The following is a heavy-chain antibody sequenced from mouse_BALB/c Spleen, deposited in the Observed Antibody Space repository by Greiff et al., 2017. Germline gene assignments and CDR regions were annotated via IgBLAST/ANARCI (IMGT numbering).Heavy chain of an antibody. V-gene: IGHV1-15*01. J-gene: IGHJ3*01. CDR1: GYTFTDYE. Sequence: VHLVESGAELVRPGASVTLSCKASGYTFTDYEMHWVKQTPVHGLEWIGAIDPETGGTAYNQKFKGKATLTADKSSSTAYMELRSLTSEDSAVYYCTGGPHWFAYWGQGTLVTVSA. CDR3: TGGPHWFAY. CDR2: IDPETGGT.